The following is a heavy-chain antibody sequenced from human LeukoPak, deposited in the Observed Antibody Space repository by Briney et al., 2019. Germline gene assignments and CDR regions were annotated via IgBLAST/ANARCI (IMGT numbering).Heavy chain of an antibody. Sequence: SETLSLTCPVSGDSISSFFWSWIRQPPGKGLEWIGYISYSGNTDYNPSLKSRVTISVDTSKNQFSLKLRSVTAADTAVYYCARERSMVRGVSWFDPWGQGTLVTVSS. J-gene: IGHJ5*02. D-gene: IGHD3-10*01. V-gene: IGHV4-59*01. CDR1: GDSISSFF. CDR3: ARERSMVRGVSWFDP. CDR2: ISYSGNT.